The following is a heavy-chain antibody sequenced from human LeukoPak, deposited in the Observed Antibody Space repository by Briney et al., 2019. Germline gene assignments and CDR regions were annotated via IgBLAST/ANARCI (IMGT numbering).Heavy chain of an antibody. D-gene: IGHD3-10*01. J-gene: IGHJ5*02. V-gene: IGHV4-34*01. Sequence: SETLSLTCAVYGGSFSGYYWSWIRQPPGKGLEWIGEINHSGSTNYNPSLRSRVTISVDTSKNQFSLKLSSVTAADTAVYYCTYGSGSFWFDPWGQGTLVTVSS. CDR3: TYGSGSFWFDP. CDR2: INHSGST. CDR1: GGSFSGYY.